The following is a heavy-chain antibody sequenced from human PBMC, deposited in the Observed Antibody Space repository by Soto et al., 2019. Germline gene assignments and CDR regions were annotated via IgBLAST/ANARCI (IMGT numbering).Heavy chain of an antibody. Sequence: ASVKVSFKASGYTFTGYYMHWVRQAPGQGLGWMGWINPNSGGTNYAQKFQGWVTMTRDTSISTAYMELSRLRSDDTAVYYCGREIKHDYGDYARVGGMDVWGQGTTVTVSS. V-gene: IGHV1-2*04. J-gene: IGHJ6*02. CDR3: GREIKHDYGDYARVGGMDV. D-gene: IGHD4-17*01. CDR2: INPNSGGT. CDR1: GYTFTGYY.